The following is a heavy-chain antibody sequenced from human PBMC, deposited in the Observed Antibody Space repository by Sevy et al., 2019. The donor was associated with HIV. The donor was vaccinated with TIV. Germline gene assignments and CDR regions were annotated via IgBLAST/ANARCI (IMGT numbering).Heavy chain of an antibody. J-gene: IGHJ4*02. V-gene: IGHV4-34*01. Sequence: SETLSLTCAVYGGSFSGYYWSWIRQPPGKGLEWIGEINHSGSTNCNPSLKSRVTISVDTSKNQFSLKLSSVTAADTAVYYCARPHYDYWSGYSYYFDYWGQGTLVTVSS. CDR1: GGSFSGYY. CDR3: ARPHYDYWSGYSYYFDY. CDR2: INHSGST. D-gene: IGHD3-3*01.